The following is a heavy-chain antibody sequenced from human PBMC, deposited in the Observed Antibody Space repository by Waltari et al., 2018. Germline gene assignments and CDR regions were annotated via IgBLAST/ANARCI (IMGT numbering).Heavy chain of an antibody. CDR3: ARARSSGWYFFDY. J-gene: IGHJ4*02. D-gene: IGHD6-19*01. V-gene: IGHV6-1*01. CDR2: TYYRSKWYN. CDR1: GDRVSSHSAP. Sequence: QVQLQQPGPGLVKPSQTLSPTCAISGDRVSSHSAPRNWIRPPPSRGLEWLGRTYYRSKWYNDYAVSVKSRITINPDTSKNQFSLQLNSVTPEDTAVYYCARARSSGWYFFDYWGQGTLVTVSS.